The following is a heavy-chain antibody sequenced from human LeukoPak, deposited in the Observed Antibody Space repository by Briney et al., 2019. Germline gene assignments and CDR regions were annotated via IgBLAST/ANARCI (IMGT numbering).Heavy chain of an antibody. CDR3: ARSGRFGDYIFDY. J-gene: IGHJ4*02. CDR2: ISSSGSTI. Sequence: GGSLRLSCAASGFTFSSYEMNGVRQAPGKGLEWVSYISSSGSTIYYADSVKGRFTISRDNAKNSLYLQMNSLRAEDTAVYYCARSGRFGDYIFDYWGQGTLVTVSS. D-gene: IGHD4-17*01. V-gene: IGHV3-48*03. CDR1: GFTFSSYE.